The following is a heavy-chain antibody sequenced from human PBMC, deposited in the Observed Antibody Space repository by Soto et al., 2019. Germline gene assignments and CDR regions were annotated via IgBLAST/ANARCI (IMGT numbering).Heavy chain of an antibody. CDR2: IRSKANSYAT. CDR1: GFTFSGSA. D-gene: IGHD1-1*01. V-gene: IGHV3-73*01. CDR3: TRREVLDDGMDV. J-gene: IGHJ6*02. Sequence: GGSLRLSCAASGFTFSGSALHWVRQASGKGLEWVGRIRSKANSYATAYAASVKGRFTISRDDSKNTAYLQMNSLKTEDTAVYYCTRREVLDDGMDVWGQETTLTVSS.